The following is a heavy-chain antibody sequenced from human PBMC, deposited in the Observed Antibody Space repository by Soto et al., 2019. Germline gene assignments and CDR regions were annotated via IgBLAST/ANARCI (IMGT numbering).Heavy chain of an antibody. D-gene: IGHD6-25*01. CDR2: IKQDGSVK. CDR1: GFALSTYW. CDR3: ARLTEAATTCVS. Sequence: EVQLVESGGGLVQPGGSLRLSCEASGFALSTYWMSWVRQAPGKGLEWVANIKQDGSVKHYVDSVRGRFTISRDNAKNALFLQMNSLSAEETAMYYCARLTEAATTCVSWGQGTPVTVSS. J-gene: IGHJ5*02. V-gene: IGHV3-7*03.